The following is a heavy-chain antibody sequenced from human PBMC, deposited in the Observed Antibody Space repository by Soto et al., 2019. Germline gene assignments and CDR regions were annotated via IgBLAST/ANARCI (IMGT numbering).Heavy chain of an antibody. J-gene: IGHJ3*02. D-gene: IGHD3-10*01. CDR3: AARGGSLDAFDI. Sequence: SETLSLTCAVYGGSFSGYYWSWIRQPPGKGLEWIGEINHSGSTNYNPSLKSRVTISVDTSKNQFSRKLSSVTAADTAVYYCAARGGSLDAFDIWGQGTMVTVSS. CDR1: GGSFSGYY. CDR2: INHSGST. V-gene: IGHV4-34*01.